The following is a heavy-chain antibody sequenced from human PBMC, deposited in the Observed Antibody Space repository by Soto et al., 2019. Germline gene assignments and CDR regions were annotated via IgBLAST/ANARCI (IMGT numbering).Heavy chain of an antibody. D-gene: IGHD3-9*01. CDR3: AREPSYYDILTGYYSTWFDP. Sequence: ASVKVSCKASGYTFTSYGISWVRQAPGQGLEWMGWISAYNGNTNYAQKLQGRVTMTTDTSTSTAYMELRSLRSDDAAVYYCAREPSYYDILTGYYSTWFDPWGQGTLVTVSS. CDR1: GYTFTSYG. J-gene: IGHJ5*02. V-gene: IGHV1-18*01. CDR2: ISAYNGNT.